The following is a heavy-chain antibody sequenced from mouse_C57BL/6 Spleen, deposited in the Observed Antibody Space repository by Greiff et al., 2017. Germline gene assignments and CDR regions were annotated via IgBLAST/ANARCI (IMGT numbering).Heavy chain of an antibody. Sequence: QVQLQQSGAELVRPGASVKLSCKASGYTFTDYYINWVKQRPGQGLEWIARIYPGSGNTYYNEKFKGKGTLTAEKSSSTAYMQLSSLTSEDSAVYFCARSITTVVATDYAMDYWGQGTSVTVSS. D-gene: IGHD1-1*01. CDR2: IYPGSGNT. CDR1: GYTFTDYY. CDR3: ARSITTVVATDYAMDY. V-gene: IGHV1-76*01. J-gene: IGHJ4*01.